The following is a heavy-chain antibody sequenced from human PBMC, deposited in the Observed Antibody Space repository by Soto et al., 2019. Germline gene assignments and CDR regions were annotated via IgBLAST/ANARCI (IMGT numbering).Heavy chain of an antibody. CDR2: ISYDGTDK. Sequence: PGGSLRLSCTASGFTFRNYAMHWVRQAPGKGLEWVAVISYDGTDKFYADSVKGRFTISRDNSKSTMSLQMNNLRVEDTAVYYCTRFGSSAGFDEWGQGSLVPVDS. J-gene: IGHJ4*02. V-gene: IGHV3-30-3*01. CDR3: TRFGSSAGFDE. CDR1: GFTFRNYA. D-gene: IGHD6-6*01.